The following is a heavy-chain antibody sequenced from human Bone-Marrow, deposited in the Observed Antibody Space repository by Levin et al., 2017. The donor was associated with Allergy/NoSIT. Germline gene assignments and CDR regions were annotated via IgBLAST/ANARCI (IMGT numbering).Heavy chain of an antibody. CDR2: ISGSGGST. V-gene: IGHV3-23*01. CDR3: AKADCSSTSCYVIGFDY. D-gene: IGHD2-2*01. J-gene: IGHJ4*02. CDR1: GFTFSSYA. Sequence: GESLKISCAASGFTFSSYAMSWVRQAPGKGMEWVSAISGSGGSTYYADSVKGRFTISRDNSKNTLYLQMNSLRAEDTAVYYCAKADCSSTSCYVIGFDYWGQGTLVTVSS.